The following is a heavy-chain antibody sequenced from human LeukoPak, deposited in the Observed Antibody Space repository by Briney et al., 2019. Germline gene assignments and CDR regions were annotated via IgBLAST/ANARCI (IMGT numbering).Heavy chain of an antibody. J-gene: IGHJ4*02. CDR3: ARDRVSWYGGNSCDY. CDR2: ISSSSSYI. V-gene: IGHV3-21*01. CDR1: GFTFSSYS. Sequence: PGGSLRLSCAASGFTFSSYSMNWVRQAPGKGLEWVSSISSSSSYIYYADSVKGRFTISGDNAKNSLYLQMNSLRAEDTAVYYCARDRVSWYGGNSCDYWGQGTLVTVSS. D-gene: IGHD4-23*01.